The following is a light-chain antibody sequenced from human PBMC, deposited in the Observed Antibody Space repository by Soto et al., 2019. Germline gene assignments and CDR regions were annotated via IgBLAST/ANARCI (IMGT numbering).Light chain of an antibody. CDR2: KAS. Sequence: DIQMTQSPSTLSASIGDRVTITCRASQSISTWLAWYQQKPGKAPKLLIYKASSLESGVPLSFSGSGSGTEFTLTISSLQPDDFATYYCQQYNSYPLPFGGGTKVEIK. CDR3: QQYNSYPLP. CDR1: QSISTW. J-gene: IGKJ4*01. V-gene: IGKV1-5*03.